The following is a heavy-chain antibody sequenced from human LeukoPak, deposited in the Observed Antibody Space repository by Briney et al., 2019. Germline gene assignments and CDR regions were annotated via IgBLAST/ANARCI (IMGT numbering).Heavy chain of an antibody. V-gene: IGHV3-15*07. CDR1: GFSFSDAW. CDR3: TTRSPARYCSDGACYSSADY. Sequence: GGFLRLSCAASGFSFSDAWMNWVRQAPGKGLEWVGHIRSKADGGTPDYIAPVKGRFTISRDDSKDTLYLQMNSLNTEDTAMYYCTTRSPARYCSDGACYSSADYWGQGTLVTVSS. CDR2: IRSKADGGTP. J-gene: IGHJ4*02. D-gene: IGHD2-15*01.